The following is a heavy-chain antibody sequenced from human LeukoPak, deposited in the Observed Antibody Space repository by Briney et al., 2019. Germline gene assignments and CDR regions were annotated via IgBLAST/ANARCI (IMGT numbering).Heavy chain of an antibody. V-gene: IGHV3-30*02. CDR1: GFTFSNYG. CDR2: IRYDEINT. Sequence: GGSLRLSCAASGFTFSNYGMHWVRQAPGKGLEWVAFIRYDEINTYYADSVKGRFTISRDSSKNTLYLQMNSLRAEDTAVYYCARAAYSSSWTGAFDIWGQGTMVTVSS. CDR3: ARAAYSSSWTGAFDI. D-gene: IGHD6-13*01. J-gene: IGHJ3*02.